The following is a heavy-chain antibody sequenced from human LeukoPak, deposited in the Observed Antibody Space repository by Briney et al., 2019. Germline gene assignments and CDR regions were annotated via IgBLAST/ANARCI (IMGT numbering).Heavy chain of an antibody. CDR1: GFTFSSYA. D-gene: IGHD2-15*01. V-gene: IGHV3-23*01. J-gene: IGHJ4*02. CDR3: VKDKYPVVVAATLDY. Sequence: TGGSLRLSCAASGFTFSSYAMSWVRQAPGKGLEWVSAISGSGDTTYYVDSVKGRLTISRDNSKNMVYLQMNSLRAEDTAVYYCVKDKYPVVVAATLDYWGQGILVTVSS. CDR2: ISGSGDTT.